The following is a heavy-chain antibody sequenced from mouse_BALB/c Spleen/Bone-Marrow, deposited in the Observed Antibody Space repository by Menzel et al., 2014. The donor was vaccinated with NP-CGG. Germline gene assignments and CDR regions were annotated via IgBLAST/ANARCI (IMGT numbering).Heavy chain of an antibody. Sequence: QVQLQQSGAELARPGASVKMSCKASGYTFTSYTIHWVKQRPGQGLEWIGYINPSSDYTNYNQKFKDKATLTADKSSSTAYMQLSSLTSEDSAVYYCAREGLRAWFVYWGQGTPVTVSA. V-gene: IGHV1-4*01. CDR2: INPSSDYT. D-gene: IGHD2-4*01. CDR3: AREGLRAWFVY. CDR1: GYTFTSYT. J-gene: IGHJ3*01.